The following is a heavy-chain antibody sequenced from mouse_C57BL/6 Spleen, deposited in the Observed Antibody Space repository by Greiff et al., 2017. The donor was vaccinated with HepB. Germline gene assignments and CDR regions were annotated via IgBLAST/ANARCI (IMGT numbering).Heavy chain of an antibody. CDR1: GYTFTSYW. V-gene: IGHV1-52*01. D-gene: IGHD2-2*01. CDR2: IDPSDSET. J-gene: IGHJ1*03. CDR3: AKQYGYDWYFDV. Sequence: QVQLQQPGAELVRPGSSVKLSCKASGYTFTSYWMHWVKQRPIQGLEWIGNIDPSDSETHYNQKFKDKATLTVDKSSSTAYMQLSSLTSEDSAVYYCAKQYGYDWYFDVWGTGTTVTVSS.